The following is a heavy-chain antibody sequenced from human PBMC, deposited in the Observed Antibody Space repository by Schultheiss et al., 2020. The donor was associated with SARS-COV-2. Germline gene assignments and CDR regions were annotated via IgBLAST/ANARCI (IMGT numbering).Heavy chain of an antibody. CDR3: ARTDSYGDYDY. CDR1: GFSLSTSGVS. Sequence: SGPTLVKPTQTLTLTCTFSGFSLSTSGVSVGWIRQPPGKALEWLAVIDWDDDKRYSPSLKSRLTITKDTSKNQVVLTMTNMDPVDTATYYCARTDSYGDYDYWGQGTLVTVSS. D-gene: IGHD4-17*01. V-gene: IGHV2-5*02. CDR2: IDWDDDK. J-gene: IGHJ4*02.